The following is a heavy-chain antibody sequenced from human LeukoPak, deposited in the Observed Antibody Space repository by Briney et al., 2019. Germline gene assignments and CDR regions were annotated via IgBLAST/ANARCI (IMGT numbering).Heavy chain of an antibody. CDR1: GDSISTYY. V-gene: IGHV4-59*01. CDR2: IYYTGSA. CDR3: ARDMVDRDMVKTLGWFDP. Sequence: NPSETLSLTCTVSGDSISTYYWSWIRQPPGKGLEWIGCIYYTGSATYNPSLESRVTISVDTSKNQFSLKLRSVTAADTAVYYCARDMVDRDMVKTLGWFDPWGQGTLVTVSS. D-gene: IGHD5-18*01. J-gene: IGHJ5*02.